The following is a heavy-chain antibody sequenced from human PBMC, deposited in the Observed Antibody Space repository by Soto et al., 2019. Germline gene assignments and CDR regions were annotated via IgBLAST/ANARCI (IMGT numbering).Heavy chain of an antibody. CDR3: ARGGLEPVVY. D-gene: IGHD1-1*01. J-gene: IGHJ4*02. V-gene: IGHV3-74*01. CDR1: GFTLGNYW. Sequence: EVQLVESGGGLVKSGGSLRLSCAASGFTLGNYWMHWVRQAPGKGLVWVSRINDYGTTINYAESVEGRFIISRDDAKSEVSLQMNNLRAEDSAVYYCARGGLEPVVYWGQGALVTVSS. CDR2: INDYGTTI.